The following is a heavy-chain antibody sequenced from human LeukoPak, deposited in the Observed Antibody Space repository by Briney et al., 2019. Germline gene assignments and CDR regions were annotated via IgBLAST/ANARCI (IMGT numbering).Heavy chain of an antibody. CDR3: ATLAVAGTGY. Sequence: PGRSLRLSCAASGFTFSSYGMHWVRQAPGKGLEWVAVIWYDGSNKYYANSVKGRFTISRDNSKNTLYLQMNSLRAEDTAVYYCATLAVAGTGYWGQGTLVTVSS. V-gene: IGHV3-33*01. D-gene: IGHD6-19*01. CDR2: IWYDGSNK. CDR1: GFTFSSYG. J-gene: IGHJ4*02.